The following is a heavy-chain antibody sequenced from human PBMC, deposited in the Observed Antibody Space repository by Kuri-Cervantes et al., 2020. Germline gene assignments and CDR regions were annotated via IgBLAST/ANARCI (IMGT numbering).Heavy chain of an antibody. D-gene: IGHD3-10*01. V-gene: IGHV1-2*02. Sequence: ASVKVSCKASGGSFSIYGITWVRQAPGQGIEWMGWINPNSGGTNYEQKFQGRVTMTRDTSISTAYMELSKLGTYDTAVYYCACGGVRVVILIFVFDIWGQGPMVTVSS. J-gene: IGHJ3*02. CDR2: INPNSGGT. CDR3: ACGGVRVVILIFVFDI. CDR1: GGSFSIYG.